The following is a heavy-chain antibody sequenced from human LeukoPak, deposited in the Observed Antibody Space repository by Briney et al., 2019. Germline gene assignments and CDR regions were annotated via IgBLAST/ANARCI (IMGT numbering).Heavy chain of an antibody. CDR3: ARAASLGY. Sequence: GGSLRLSCAASGFTFSTYEMNWVRQAPGKGLEWVSYISNSGSTIYYADSVKGRFTISRDNAKNPLYLQMNSLRAEDTAVYYCARAASLGYWGQGTLVTVSS. CDR2: ISNSGSTI. V-gene: IGHV3-48*03. CDR1: GFTFSTYE. D-gene: IGHD6-6*01. J-gene: IGHJ4*02.